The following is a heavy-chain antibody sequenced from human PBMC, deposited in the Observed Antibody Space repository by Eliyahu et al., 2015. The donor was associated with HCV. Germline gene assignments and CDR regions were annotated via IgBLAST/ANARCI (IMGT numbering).Heavy chain of an antibody. J-gene: IGHJ5*02. CDR2: IHYSGST. V-gene: IGHV4-59*01. CDR1: GGSITTYY. CDR3: XSGGGGIAVAGTGGWFDP. Sequence: QVQLQESGPGLVKPSETLSLICTVSGGSITTYYWSWIRQPPGKGLEWIGYIHYSGSTNYNPSLKSRVTLSIDTSKNQFSLKVNSVTAADTAVYYCXSGGGGIAVAGTGGWFDPWGQGTLVTVSS. D-gene: IGHD6-19*01.